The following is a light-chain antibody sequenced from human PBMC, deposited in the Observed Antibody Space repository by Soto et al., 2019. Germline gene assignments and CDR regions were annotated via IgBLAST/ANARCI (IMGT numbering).Light chain of an antibody. Sequence: QSVLTQPASVSGSPGQSITISCTGTSSDVGSYNLASWYQQHPGKAPKLMIYEGSKRPSGVSNRFSGSKSGNTASLTISGLQAEDEADYYCCSYAGSSTYVFGTGTKSPS. CDR1: SSDVGSYNL. V-gene: IGLV2-23*01. CDR2: EGS. J-gene: IGLJ1*01. CDR3: CSYAGSSTYV.